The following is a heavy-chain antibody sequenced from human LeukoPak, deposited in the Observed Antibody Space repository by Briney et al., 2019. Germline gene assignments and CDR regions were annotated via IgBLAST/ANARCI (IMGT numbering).Heavy chain of an antibody. J-gene: IGHJ6*03. Sequence: GGSLRLSCVASGFTFRGYDMHWVRQAPGKGLEWLSLLWDDGSNEYYADSVKGRFTISRDNSKNTLYLQMNSLRAEDTAVYYCAKGMTTGPRSVYHYMDVWGKGTTVTVSS. D-gene: IGHD4-17*01. CDR1: GFTFRGYD. V-gene: IGHV3-33*06. CDR2: LWDDGSNE. CDR3: AKGMTTGPRSVYHYMDV.